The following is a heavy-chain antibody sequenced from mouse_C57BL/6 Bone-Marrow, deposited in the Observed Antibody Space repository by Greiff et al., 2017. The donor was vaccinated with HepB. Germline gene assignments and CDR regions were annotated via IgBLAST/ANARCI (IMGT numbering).Heavy chain of an antibody. J-gene: IGHJ3*01. Sequence: EVQLQQSGPELVKPGASVKLSCKASGYTFTSYDINWVKQRPGQGLEWIGWIYPENGDTEYASKFQGKATITADTSSNTAYLQLSSLTSEDTAVYYCSPSWFAYWGQGTLVTVSA. V-gene: IGHV14-4*01. CDR1: GYTFTSYD. CDR2: IYPENGDT. CDR3: SPSWFAY.